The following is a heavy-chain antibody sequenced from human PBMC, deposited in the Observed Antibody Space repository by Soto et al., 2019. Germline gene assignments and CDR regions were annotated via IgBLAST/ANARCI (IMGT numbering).Heavy chain of an antibody. V-gene: IGHV3-30*19. Sequence: QVQLVESGGGVVQPGTSLRVSCVASGFTFRSYVIHWVRQAPGKGLEWVALTSYDGTNKYYGDSVRGRFTISRDNSRNTVDLQMDSLRVEDTAVYYGARWGTTGGLDVWGQGTLVSVSS. CDR1: GFTFRSYV. CDR2: TSYDGTNK. J-gene: IGHJ1*01. D-gene: IGHD3-16*01. CDR3: ARWGTTGGLDV.